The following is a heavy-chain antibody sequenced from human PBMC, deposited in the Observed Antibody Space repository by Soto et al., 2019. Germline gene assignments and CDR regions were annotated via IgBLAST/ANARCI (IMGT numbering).Heavy chain of an antibody. CDR3: ANVMIAFGGAPAAY. V-gene: IGHV3-23*01. J-gene: IGHJ4*02. Sequence: EVQLLESGGGLIHPGGSLRLSCAASGFIFRNYAMSWVRQAPGKGLEWVSGISGSGGSTYYADSVKGRFTISRDNSKNTLYLQMNSLRAEDTAIYYCANVMIAFGGAPAAYWGQGTLVIVSS. CDR2: ISGSGGST. D-gene: IGHD3-16*01. CDR1: GFIFRNYA.